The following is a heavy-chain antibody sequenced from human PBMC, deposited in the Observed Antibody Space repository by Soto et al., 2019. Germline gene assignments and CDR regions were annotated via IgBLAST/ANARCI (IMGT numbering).Heavy chain of an antibody. Sequence: PSETLSLTCTVSCGSISRYYWSWIRQPPGKGLEWIGYMYNTGSTVYNPSFKSRVTISVDTSKNQFSLKLNSVTAADTAVYYCARDLWGYCGTDCYPLDVWGQGTTVTVSS. D-gene: IGHD2-21*02. J-gene: IGHJ6*02. CDR1: CGSISRYY. V-gene: IGHV4-59*01. CDR2: MYNTGST. CDR3: ARDLWGYCGTDCYPLDV.